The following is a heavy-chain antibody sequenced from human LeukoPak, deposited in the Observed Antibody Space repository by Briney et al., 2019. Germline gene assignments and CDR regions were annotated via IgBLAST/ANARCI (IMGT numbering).Heavy chain of an antibody. CDR1: GFTFSSYE. V-gene: IGHV3-48*03. D-gene: IGHD2-8*01. J-gene: IGHJ6*03. CDR2: ISSSGSTI. CDR3: ARDALEDIVLMVYAMDYMDV. Sequence: GGSLRLSCAASGFTFSSYEMNWVRQAPGKGLEWVSYISSSGSTIYYADSVKGRFTTSRDNAKNSLYLQMNSLRAEDTAVYYCARDALEDIVLMVYAMDYMDVWGKGTTVTVSS.